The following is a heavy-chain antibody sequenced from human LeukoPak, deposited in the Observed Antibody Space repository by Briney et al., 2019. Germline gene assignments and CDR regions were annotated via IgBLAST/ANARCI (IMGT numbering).Heavy chain of an antibody. J-gene: IGHJ4*02. CDR3: AKEGNYYDSSGLDY. D-gene: IGHD3-22*01. Sequence: PGGSLRLSCAASGFTFSSYGMHWVRQAPGKGLEWVAVISYVGSNKYYADSVKGRFTISRDNSKNTLYLQMNSLRAEDTAVYYCAKEGNYYDSSGLDYWGQGTLVTVSS. CDR2: ISYVGSNK. V-gene: IGHV3-30*18. CDR1: GFTFSSYG.